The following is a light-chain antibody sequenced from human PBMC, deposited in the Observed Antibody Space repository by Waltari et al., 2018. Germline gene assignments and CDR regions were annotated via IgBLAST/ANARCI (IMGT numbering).Light chain of an antibody. CDR1: QSIDTW. V-gene: IGKV1-5*03. Sequence: DIQMTQSPPTLSASVVDSITITCRASQSIDTWLAWYQQKPGKAPKFLIYKSSILGRGVPSRFAGSGSGTEFTLTINGLQPDDFATYYCQQYETESYTFGQGTKV. J-gene: IGKJ2*01. CDR2: KSS. CDR3: QQYETESYT.